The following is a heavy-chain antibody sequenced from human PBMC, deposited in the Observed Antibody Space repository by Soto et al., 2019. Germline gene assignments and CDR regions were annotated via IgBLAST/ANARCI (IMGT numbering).Heavy chain of an antibody. J-gene: IGHJ5*02. CDR2: IIPIFGTA. CDR1: GGTFSSYA. CDR3: ARDPRYSSSWGWFDP. Sequence: SVKVSCKASGGTFSSYAISWVRQAPGQGLEWMGGIIPIFGTANYAQKFQGRVTITADESTSTAYMELSSLRSEDTAVYYCARDPRYSSSWGWFDPWGQGTLVTVSS. D-gene: IGHD6-13*01. V-gene: IGHV1-69*13.